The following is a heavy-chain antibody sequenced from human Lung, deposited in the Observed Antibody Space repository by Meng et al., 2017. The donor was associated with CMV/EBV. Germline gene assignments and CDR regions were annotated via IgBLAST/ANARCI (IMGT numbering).Heavy chain of an antibody. D-gene: IGHD5-12*01. J-gene: IGHJ4*02. V-gene: IGHV4-30-4*01. CDR2: IHYSGTT. CDR1: DGFTTSDDYY. CDR3: ARDSPGGYGYFDS. Sequence: QVQLQQSGPGLVKPSQTLSITCTVSDGFTTSDDYYWSWIRQPPGKGLEWIGYIHYSGTTYYNPSLKSRIAISLDTSKNQFSLNLNSVTAADAAVYYCARDSPGGYGYFDSWGQGTLVTVSS.